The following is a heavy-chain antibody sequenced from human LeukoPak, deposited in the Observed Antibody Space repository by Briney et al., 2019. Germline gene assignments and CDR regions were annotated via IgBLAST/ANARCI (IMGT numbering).Heavy chain of an antibody. CDR3: ARARPKYYDYVWGSYRYYFDY. Sequence: PSETLSLTCAVYGGSFSGYYWSWIRQPPGKGLEWIGEINHSGSTNYNPSLKSRVTISVDTSRNQCSLKLSSVTAADTAVYYCARARPKYYDYVWGSYRYYFDYWGQGTLVTVSS. J-gene: IGHJ4*02. CDR2: INHSGST. D-gene: IGHD3-16*02. CDR1: GGSFSGYY. V-gene: IGHV4-34*01.